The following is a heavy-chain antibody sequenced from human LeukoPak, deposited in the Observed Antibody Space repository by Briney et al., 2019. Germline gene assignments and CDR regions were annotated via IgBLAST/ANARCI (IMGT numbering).Heavy chain of an antibody. CDR3: ATKMSGYWYFDF. J-gene: IGHJ2*01. V-gene: IGHV4-59*01. CDR2: VHHTGST. Sequence: PSETLSLTCTVSGGSISSYYWSWIRQPPGKGLEWIGFVHHTGSTNYDPSLKSRVTMSIDTSKNQFSLTLKSVTAADTAVYYCATKMSGYWYFDFWGRGTLVTVSS. CDR1: GGSISSYY. D-gene: IGHD3-10*01.